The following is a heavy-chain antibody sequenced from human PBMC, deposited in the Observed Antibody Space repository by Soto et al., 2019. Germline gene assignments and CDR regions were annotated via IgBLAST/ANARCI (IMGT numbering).Heavy chain of an antibody. D-gene: IGHD1-20*01. CDR1: GGSISSSSYY. CDR2: IYYSGST. Sequence: SETLSLTCTVSGGSISSSSYYWGWIRQPPGKGLEWIGSIYYSGSTYYNPSLKSRVTISVDTSKNQFSLKLSSVTAADTAVYYCARRIGLGLISITGTTGSRFDPWGQGTLVTVSS. V-gene: IGHV4-39*01. CDR3: ARRIGLGLISITGTTGSRFDP. J-gene: IGHJ5*02.